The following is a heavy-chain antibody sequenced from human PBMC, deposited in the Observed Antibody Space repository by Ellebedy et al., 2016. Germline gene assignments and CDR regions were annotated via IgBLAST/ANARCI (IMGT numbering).Heavy chain of an antibody. Sequence: GESLKISXAASGFTFSSYWMSWVRQAPGKGLEWVANIKQDGSEKYYVDSVKGRFTISRDNAKNSLYLQMNSLRAEDTAVYYCAREGAVAVAGTGYWGQGTLVTVSS. V-gene: IGHV3-7*01. CDR2: IKQDGSEK. D-gene: IGHD6-19*01. J-gene: IGHJ4*02. CDR1: GFTFSSYW. CDR3: AREGAVAVAGTGY.